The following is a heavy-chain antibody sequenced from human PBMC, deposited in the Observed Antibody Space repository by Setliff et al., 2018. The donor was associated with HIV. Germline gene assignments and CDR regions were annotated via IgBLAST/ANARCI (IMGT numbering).Heavy chain of an antibody. D-gene: IGHD5-18*01. CDR3: ARSAMAGFDY. J-gene: IGHJ4*02. V-gene: IGHV4-39*01. CDR2: IHLSDT. CDR1: GGSMRSNIYY. Sequence: SETLSLTCSVSGGSMRSNIYYWGWSRLSPTKGLEWIGSIHLSDTYYNPYLKSRVTISVDTSKDQFSLKLTSPTAADTAVYYCARSAMAGFDYWGQGKLVTVSS.